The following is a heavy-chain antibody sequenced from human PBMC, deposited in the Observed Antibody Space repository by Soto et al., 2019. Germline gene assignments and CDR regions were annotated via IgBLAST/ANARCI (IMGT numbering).Heavy chain of an antibody. J-gene: IGHJ4*02. CDR3: ARDHGVTGTTFDY. CDR2: IWYDGSNK. Sequence: QVLLVESGGGVVQPGRSLRLSCAASGFTFSSYGMHWVRQAPGKGLEWVAVIWYDGSNKYYADSVKGRFTISRDNSKNTLYLQMNSLRAEDTAVYYCARDHGVTGTTFDYWGQGTLVTVSS. CDR1: GFTFSSYG. D-gene: IGHD1-20*01. V-gene: IGHV3-33*01.